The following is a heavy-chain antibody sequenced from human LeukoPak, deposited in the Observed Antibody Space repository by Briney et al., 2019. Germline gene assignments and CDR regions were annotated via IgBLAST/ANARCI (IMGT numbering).Heavy chain of an antibody. D-gene: IGHD3-22*01. Sequence: ASVKVSCKASGYTFTGYYMHWVRQAPGQGLKWMGWINPYSGGTNYAQEFQGRVTMTRDTSISTAYMELSRLTSDDTAVYYCARKSASGYYSNFDYWGRGTLVTVSS. CDR3: ARKSASGYYSNFDY. CDR2: INPYSGGT. V-gene: IGHV1-2*02. CDR1: GYTFTGYY. J-gene: IGHJ4*02.